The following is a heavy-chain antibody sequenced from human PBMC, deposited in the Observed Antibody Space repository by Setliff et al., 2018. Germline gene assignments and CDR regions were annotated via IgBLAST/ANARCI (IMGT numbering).Heavy chain of an antibody. D-gene: IGHD3-16*02. Sequence: PSETLSLTCTVSGGSISSYYWSWIRQPPGKGLEWIGYIYYSGSTNYNPSLKSRVTISVDTSKSQFSLKLSSVAAADTAGYYCASRTYYDYLGGSYRRNDAFDIWGQGTMVTVSS. CDR2: IYYSGST. V-gene: IGHV4-59*01. CDR3: ASRTYYDYLGGSYRRNDAFDI. J-gene: IGHJ3*02. CDR1: GGSISSYY.